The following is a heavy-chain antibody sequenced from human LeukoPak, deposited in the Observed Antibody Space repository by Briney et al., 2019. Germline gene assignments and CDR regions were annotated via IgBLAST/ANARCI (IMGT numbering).Heavy chain of an antibody. D-gene: IGHD3-22*01. CDR1: GGSISSSSYY. CDR3: ARDGYYYDSSGYYYDDAFDI. V-gene: IGHV4-39*07. Sequence: SETLSLTCTVSGGSISSSSYYWGWIRQPPGKGLEWIGSIYYSGSTYYNPSLKSRVTISVHTSKNQFSLKLSSVTAADTAVYYCARDGYYYDSSGYYYDDAFDIWGQGTMVTVSS. J-gene: IGHJ3*02. CDR2: IYYSGST.